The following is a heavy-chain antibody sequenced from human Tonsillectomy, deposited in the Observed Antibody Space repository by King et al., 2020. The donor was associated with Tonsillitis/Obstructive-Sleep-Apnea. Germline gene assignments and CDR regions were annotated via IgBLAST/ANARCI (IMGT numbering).Heavy chain of an antibody. CDR1: GYTFTSYR. CDR2: INPSGGAT. CDR3: AREINLSDRRDAVDM. J-gene: IGHJ3*02. D-gene: IGHD1-14*01. Sequence: QLVQSGAEVKKPGASVKLSCKASGYTFTSYRIHWLRQAPGQGPEWMGIINPSGGATKYAQNFQGRVTMTRATSTSTVYMALSSLRSEDTAVYYCAREINLSDRRDAVDMWGQGTMVTVSS. V-gene: IGHV1-46*01.